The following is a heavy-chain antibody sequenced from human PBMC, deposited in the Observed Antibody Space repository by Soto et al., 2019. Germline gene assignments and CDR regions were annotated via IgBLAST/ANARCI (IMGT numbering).Heavy chain of an antibody. CDR3: ARAGGLGAVAADY. V-gene: IGHV4-30-2*01. J-gene: IGHJ4*02. D-gene: IGHD6-19*01. Sequence: QLQLQESGSGLVKPSQTLSLTCAVSGGSIRRGGYSWSWLRQPPGKGLEWIGYIYHSGSTYYNPSLKSRVTISVDRVKNQFSLKLSSVTAADTAVYYCARAGGLGAVAADYWGQGTLVTVSS. CDR1: GGSIRRGGYS. CDR2: IYHSGST.